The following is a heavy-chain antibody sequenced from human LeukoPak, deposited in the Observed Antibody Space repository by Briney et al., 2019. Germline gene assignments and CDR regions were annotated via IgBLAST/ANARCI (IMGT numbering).Heavy chain of an antibody. J-gene: IGHJ4*01. CDR3: STDPRLLIY. CDR2: ISWNSGSI. V-gene: IGHV3-9*01. CDR1: GFTFDDYA. Sequence: GGSLRLSCAASGFTFDDYAMHWVRQAPGKGLEWVSGISWNSGSIGYADSVKGRFTISRDNAKNSLYLQMNSLRPDDTALYYCSTDPRLLIYWGHGTLVTVSS. D-gene: IGHD2-8*01.